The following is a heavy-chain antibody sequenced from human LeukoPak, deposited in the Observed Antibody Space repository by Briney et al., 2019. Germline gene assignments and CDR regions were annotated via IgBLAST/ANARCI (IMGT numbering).Heavy chain of an antibody. CDR1: GYSISSGYY. V-gene: IGHV4-38-2*02. J-gene: IGHJ5*02. Sequence: SETLSLTCTVSGYSISSGYYWGWIRQPPGQGLEWIGSIYHSGSTYYNPSLKSRVTISVDTSKNQFSLKLSSVTAADTAVYYCARHFSSSWYVGHWFDPWGQGTLVTVSS. CDR3: ARHFSSSWYVGHWFDP. CDR2: IYHSGST. D-gene: IGHD6-13*01.